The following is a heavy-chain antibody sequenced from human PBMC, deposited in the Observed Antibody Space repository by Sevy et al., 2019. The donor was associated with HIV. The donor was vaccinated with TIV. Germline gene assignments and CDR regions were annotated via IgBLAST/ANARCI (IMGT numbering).Heavy chain of an antibody. CDR1: GFTFSSYR. Sequence: GGSLRLSCAASGFTFSSYRMNWVRQAPGKGLEWVSSISSSSSYIYYADSVKGRFTISRDNAKNSLYLQMNSLRAADTAVYYCATSITMGIIDVRGQGTTVTVSS. CDR2: ISSSSSYI. V-gene: IGHV3-21*01. CDR3: ATSITMGIIDV. J-gene: IGHJ6*02. D-gene: IGHD3-10*01.